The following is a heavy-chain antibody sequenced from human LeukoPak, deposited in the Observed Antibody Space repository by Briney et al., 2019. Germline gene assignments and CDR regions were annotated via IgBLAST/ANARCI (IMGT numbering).Heavy chain of an antibody. J-gene: IGHJ4*02. CDR3: TRDNSGSIDY. CDR2: ITSDGRTT. CDR1: GFKFSSYY. Sequence: PGGSLRLSCTASGFKFSSYYMSWVRQTPGKGLLWVSLITSDGRTTTYADSVKGRFTISRDNAKNTLYLQLSNLGAEDTALYYCTRDNSGSIDYWGQGALVTVSS. V-gene: IGHV3-74*01. D-gene: IGHD2-21*01.